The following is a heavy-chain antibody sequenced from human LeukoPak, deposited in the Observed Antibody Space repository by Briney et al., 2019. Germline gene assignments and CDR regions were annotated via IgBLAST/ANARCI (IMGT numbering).Heavy chain of an antibody. V-gene: IGHV1-69*04. Sequence: ASVKVSCKASGGTFSSYAISWVRQAPGQGLEWMGRIIPIFGIANYAQKFQGRVTITADKSTSTAYMELSSLRSEDTAVYYCARAPGYCSGGSCYFDYWGQGTLVTVSS. CDR2: IIPIFGIA. D-gene: IGHD2-15*01. CDR3: ARAPGYCSGGSCYFDY. J-gene: IGHJ4*02. CDR1: GGTFSSYA.